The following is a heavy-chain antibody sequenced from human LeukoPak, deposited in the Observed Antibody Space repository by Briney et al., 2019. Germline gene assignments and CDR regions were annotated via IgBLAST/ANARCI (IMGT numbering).Heavy chain of an antibody. Sequence: SSXXVSCKASGGTFSSYAISWVRQAPGQGVEWMGRIIPIFGTANYAQKFQGRVTITTDESTSTAYMELSSLRSEDTAVYYCARVVGATAFDYWGQGTLVTVSS. CDR3: ARVVGATAFDY. CDR2: IIPIFGTA. D-gene: IGHD1-26*01. CDR1: GGTFSSYA. J-gene: IGHJ4*02. V-gene: IGHV1-69*05.